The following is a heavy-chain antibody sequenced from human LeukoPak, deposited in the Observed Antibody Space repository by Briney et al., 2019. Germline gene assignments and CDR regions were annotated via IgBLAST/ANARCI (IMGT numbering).Heavy chain of an antibody. CDR3: AKNGDRGAYCSGGTCYPYYYYYMDV. CDR2: ISYDGSNK. V-gene: IGHV3-30*04. CDR1: GFTFSSYA. J-gene: IGHJ6*03. Sequence: GGSLRLSCAASGFTFSSYAMHWVRQAPGKGLEWVAVISYDGSNKYYADSVKGRFTISRDNSRNTLYLQMNSLRAEDTAIYYCAKNGDRGAYCSGGTCYPYYYYYMDVWGKGTTVTISS. D-gene: IGHD2-15*01.